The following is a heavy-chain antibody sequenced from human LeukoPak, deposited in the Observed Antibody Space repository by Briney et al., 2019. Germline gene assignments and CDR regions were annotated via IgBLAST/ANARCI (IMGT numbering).Heavy chain of an antibody. Sequence: GGYLRFSCAGSGFTVITNDMTWVRQAPGKGLEWVSVLYSDGNTKYADCVQGRFTISRDNSKNTLYLEMNSLSPDDTAVYYYARGVEQLAANTLAYWGQGTLVTVSS. CDR1: GFTVITND. CDR2: LYSDGNT. CDR3: ARGVEQLAANTLAY. V-gene: IGHV3-53*01. D-gene: IGHD6-13*01. J-gene: IGHJ4*02.